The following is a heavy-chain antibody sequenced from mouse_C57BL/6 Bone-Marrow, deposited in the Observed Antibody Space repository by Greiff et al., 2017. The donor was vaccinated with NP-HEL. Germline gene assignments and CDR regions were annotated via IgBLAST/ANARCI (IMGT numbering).Heavy chain of an antibody. V-gene: IGHV1-55*01. CDR3: ARGETGWLRGVAY. CDR1: GYTFTSYW. J-gene: IGHJ3*01. CDR2: IYPGSGST. D-gene: IGHD2-2*01. Sequence: QVQLQQPGAELVKPGASVKMSCKASGYTFTSYWITWVKQRPGQGLEWIGDIYPGSGSTNYNEKFKSKATLTVDTSSSTAYMQLSSLTSEDSAVYYCARGETGWLRGVAYWGQGTLVTVSA.